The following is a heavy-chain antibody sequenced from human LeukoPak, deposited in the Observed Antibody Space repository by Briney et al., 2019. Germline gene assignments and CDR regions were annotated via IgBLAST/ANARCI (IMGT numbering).Heavy chain of an antibody. J-gene: IGHJ3*02. Sequence: GGSLRLSCAASGFTVSSNYRSWVRQAPGKGLEWVSVIYSGGSTYYADSVKGRFTISRDNSKNTLYLQMNSLRAEDTAVYYCARDEYCSSTSCLDAFDIWGQGTMVTVSS. CDR2: IYSGGST. D-gene: IGHD2-2*01. CDR3: ARDEYCSSTSCLDAFDI. V-gene: IGHV3-66*02. CDR1: GFTVSSNY.